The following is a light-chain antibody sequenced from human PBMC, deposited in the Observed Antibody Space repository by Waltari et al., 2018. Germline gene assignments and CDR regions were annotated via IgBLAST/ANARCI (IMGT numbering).Light chain of an antibody. V-gene: IGKV3-15*01. CDR1: EGISSSY. J-gene: IGKJ2*01. Sequence: EILMTQSPGTLSVSPGERASLYCRASEGISSSYLAWYQQKGGQPPRLLIYFTYTRAAGVPARFSGSGSGTEFTLTISSLQSEDFAVYYCQQYNTWPYTFGQGTKIEIK. CDR2: FTY. CDR3: QQYNTWPYT.